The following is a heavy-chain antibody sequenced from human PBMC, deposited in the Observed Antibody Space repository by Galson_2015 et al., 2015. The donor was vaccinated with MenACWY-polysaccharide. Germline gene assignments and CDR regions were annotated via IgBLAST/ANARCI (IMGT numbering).Heavy chain of an antibody. CDR2: IKQDGSDK. V-gene: IGHV3-7*01. Sequence: GKGLEWVANIKQDGSDKNYVDSVKGRFTISRDNAKNSLYLQMNSLRAEDTAVYYCARPKGDYWGQGILVTVSS. CDR3: ARPKGDY. J-gene: IGHJ4*02.